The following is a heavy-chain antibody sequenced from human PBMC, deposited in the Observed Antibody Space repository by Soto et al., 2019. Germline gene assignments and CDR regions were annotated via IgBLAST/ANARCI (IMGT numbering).Heavy chain of an antibody. CDR1: GGSISSGGYY. V-gene: IGHV4-31*03. Sequence: SETLSLTCTVSGGSISSGGYYWSWIRQHPGKGLEWIGYIYYGVSTYYNPSLKSRVTISVDTSKNQFSLKLSSVTAADTAVYYCARHPSYDYGDYAGGMDVWGQXSTVTVSS. D-gene: IGHD4-17*01. J-gene: IGHJ6*02. CDR2: IYYGVST. CDR3: ARHPSYDYGDYAGGMDV.